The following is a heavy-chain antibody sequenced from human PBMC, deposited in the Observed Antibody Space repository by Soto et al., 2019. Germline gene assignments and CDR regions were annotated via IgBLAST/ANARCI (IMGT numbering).Heavy chain of an antibody. Sequence: SETLSLTCAVSGGSISSSSYYWGWIRQPPGKGLEWIGSIYYSGSTYYNPSLKSRVTISVDTSRNQLSLKLTSMTAADTAVYYCARRQIAAAGTWFDPWGQGTLVTVSS. CDR1: GGSISSSSYY. CDR3: ARRQIAAAGTWFDP. J-gene: IGHJ5*02. CDR2: IYYSGST. V-gene: IGHV4-39*01. D-gene: IGHD6-13*01.